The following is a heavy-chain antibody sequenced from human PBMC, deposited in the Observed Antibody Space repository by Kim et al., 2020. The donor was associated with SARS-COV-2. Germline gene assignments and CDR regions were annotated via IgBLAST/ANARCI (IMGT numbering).Heavy chain of an antibody. CDR3: ARDPYGGVLFYYYYGMDV. CDR1: GFTFSSYS. CDR2: ISSSSSYI. Sequence: GGSLRLSCAASGFTFSSYSMNWVRQAPGKGLEWVSSISSSSSYIYYADSVKGRLTISRDNAKNSLYLQMNSLIAEDTAVYYCARDPYGGVLFYYYYGMDVWGQGPTVTVSS. V-gene: IGHV3-21*01. D-gene: IGHD4-17*01. J-gene: IGHJ6*02.